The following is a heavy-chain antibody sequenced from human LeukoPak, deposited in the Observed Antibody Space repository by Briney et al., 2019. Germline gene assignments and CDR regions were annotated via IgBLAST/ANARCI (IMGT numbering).Heavy chain of an antibody. Sequence: PGGSLRLSCAASGFTFSSYAMSWVRQAPGKGLEWVSAISGSGGSTYYADSVKGRFTTSRDNSKNTLYLQMNSLRAEDTAVYYCAKAHSWNYVGSDYWGQGTLVTVSS. CDR1: GFTFSSYA. J-gene: IGHJ4*02. CDR2: ISGSGGST. V-gene: IGHV3-23*01. CDR3: AKAHSWNYVGSDY. D-gene: IGHD1-7*01.